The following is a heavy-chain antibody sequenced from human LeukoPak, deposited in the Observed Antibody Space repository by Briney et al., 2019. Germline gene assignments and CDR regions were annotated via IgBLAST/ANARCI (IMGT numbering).Heavy chain of an antibody. D-gene: IGHD1-26*01. Sequence: GGSLRLSCAASGFTFISYAMSWVRQAPGKGLEWVSSLSGNAGRPYYADSVKGRFTIPRDNSKNTLYLQMNSLRAEDTAVYYCAKDHRDSGNYYYYYGLDVWGQGTMVTVSS. CDR1: GFTFISYA. V-gene: IGHV3-23*01. CDR2: LSGNAGRP. J-gene: IGHJ6*02. CDR3: AKDHRDSGNYYYYYGLDV.